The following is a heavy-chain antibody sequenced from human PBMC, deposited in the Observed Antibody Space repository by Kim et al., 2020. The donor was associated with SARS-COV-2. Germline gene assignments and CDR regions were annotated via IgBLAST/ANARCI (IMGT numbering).Heavy chain of an antibody. D-gene: IGHD3-22*01. CDR3: ASTGIVVVIKDYYYGMDV. Sequence: SVKVSCKASGGTFSSYAISWVRQAPGQGLEWMGGIIPIFGTANYAQKFQGRVTITADESTSTAYMELSSLRSEDTAVYYCASTGIVVVIKDYYYGMDVWGQGTTVTVSS. V-gene: IGHV1-69*13. J-gene: IGHJ6*02. CDR2: IIPIFGTA. CDR1: GGTFSSYA.